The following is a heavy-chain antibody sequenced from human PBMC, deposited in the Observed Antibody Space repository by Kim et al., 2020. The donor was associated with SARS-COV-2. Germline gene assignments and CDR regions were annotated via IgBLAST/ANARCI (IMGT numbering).Heavy chain of an antibody. Sequence: GGSLRLSCAASGFTFTTYAISWVRQAPGKGLEWVSAVSGSGGGTYYAGSVRGRFTISRDNSENMVYLQMRSLRAEDTAVYYCAKEAGGSGWYTIDYWGQG. CDR3: AKEAGGSGWYTIDY. CDR1: GFTFTTYA. J-gene: IGHJ4*02. V-gene: IGHV3-23*01. CDR2: VSGSGGGT. D-gene: IGHD6-19*01.